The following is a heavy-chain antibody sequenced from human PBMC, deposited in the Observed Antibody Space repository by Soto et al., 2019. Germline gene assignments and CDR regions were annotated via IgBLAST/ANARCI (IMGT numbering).Heavy chain of an antibody. CDR1: GFTFSSYA. Sequence: EVQLLESGGGLVQPGGSLRLSCAASGFTFSSYAMSWVRQAPGKGLEGVSGISGSGGSTYYADSVKGRFTISRDNSKNTLYLQMNSLRAEDTAVYYCAKGPIVATSNWFDPWGQGTLVTVSS. CDR2: ISGSGGST. J-gene: IGHJ5*02. D-gene: IGHD5-12*01. CDR3: AKGPIVATSNWFDP. V-gene: IGHV3-23*01.